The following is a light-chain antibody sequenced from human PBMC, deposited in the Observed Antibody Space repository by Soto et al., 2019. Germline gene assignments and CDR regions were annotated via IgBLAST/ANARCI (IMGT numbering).Light chain of an antibody. CDR1: QGFSTW. V-gene: IGKV1-12*01. CDR3: QQANSFPRT. Sequence: DIQMTQSPSSVSASVGDRVTITCRASQGFSTWLAWYRRKPGRAPELLIYSASSLHSGVPSRFSGSGSGTDFTRTISSLQPEDFATYYCQQANSFPRTFGGGTAVEIK. CDR2: SAS. J-gene: IGKJ4*01.